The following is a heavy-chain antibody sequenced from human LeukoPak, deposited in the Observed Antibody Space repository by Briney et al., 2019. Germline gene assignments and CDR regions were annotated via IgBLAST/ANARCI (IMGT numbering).Heavy chain of an antibody. V-gene: IGHV3-64*01. J-gene: IGHJ4*02. CDR2: ISNNGGTT. Sequence: GGSQRLSCAASGFIFSNYAMHWVRQAPGKGLEYVSGISNNGGTTYYGNSVKGRFTISRDNSKNTLYLQMGSLRPEDTAVYYCARDPLYYDMSGDYWGQGTLVTVSS. D-gene: IGHD3-22*01. CDR3: ARDPLYYDMSGDY. CDR1: GFIFSNYA.